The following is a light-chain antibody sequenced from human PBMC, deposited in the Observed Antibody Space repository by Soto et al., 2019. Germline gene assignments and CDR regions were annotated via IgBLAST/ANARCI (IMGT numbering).Light chain of an antibody. CDR3: QQYNSYWT. Sequence: DIQMTQSPSTLSASIGDNVSITCRASQTITRWLAWYQQRPGKAPKLLIYDASILERGVPSRFSGGGFGTEFTLTISSLQPDDVATYYCQQYNSYWTFGQGTKVDIK. V-gene: IGKV1-5*01. J-gene: IGKJ1*01. CDR1: QTITRW. CDR2: DAS.